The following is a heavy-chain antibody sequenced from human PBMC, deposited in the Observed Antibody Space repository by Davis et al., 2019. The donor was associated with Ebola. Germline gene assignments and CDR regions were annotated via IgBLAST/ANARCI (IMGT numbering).Heavy chain of an antibody. CDR1: GGSISSSSYY. J-gene: IGHJ6*02. CDR3: ARGHTYGSMVYGLDV. Sequence: MPSETLSLTCTVSGGSISSSSYYWGWIRQPPGKGLEWIGYIYYSGSTYYNPSLKSRITISVDTSKNQFSLRLNSVTAADTAVYYCARGHTYGSMVYGLDVWGQGTTVTVSS. V-gene: IGHV4-39*01. D-gene: IGHD5-18*01. CDR2: IYYSGST.